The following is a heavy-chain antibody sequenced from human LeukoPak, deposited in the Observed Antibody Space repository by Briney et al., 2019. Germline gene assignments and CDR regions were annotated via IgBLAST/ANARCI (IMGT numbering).Heavy chain of an antibody. J-gene: IGHJ4*02. Sequence: KTSETLSLTCTVSGGSSTNYFWSWVRQSPGKGLEGVGYIYNSGNTNYNPSLKSRVTISRDMSRNQFSLKLRSVTAADTAVYYCARVSGSGWYYFDHWGQGTLVTVSS. V-gene: IGHV4-59*01. CDR2: IYNSGNT. CDR1: GGSSTNYF. D-gene: IGHD6-19*01. CDR3: ARVSGSGWYYFDH.